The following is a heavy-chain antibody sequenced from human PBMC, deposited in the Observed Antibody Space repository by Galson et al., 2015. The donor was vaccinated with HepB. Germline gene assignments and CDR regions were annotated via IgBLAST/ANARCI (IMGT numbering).Heavy chain of an antibody. CDR1: GGTFSSYA. CDR3: ARDRNYGSGSYYELYYYYYMDV. D-gene: IGHD3-10*01. V-gene: IGHV1-69*13. J-gene: IGHJ6*03. CDR2: IIPIFGTA. Sequence: SVKVSCKASGGTFSSYAISWVRQAPGQGLEWMGGIIPIFGTANYAQKFQGRVTITADESTSTAYMELSSLRSEDTAVYYCARDRNYGSGSYYELYYYYYMDVWGKGTTVTVSS.